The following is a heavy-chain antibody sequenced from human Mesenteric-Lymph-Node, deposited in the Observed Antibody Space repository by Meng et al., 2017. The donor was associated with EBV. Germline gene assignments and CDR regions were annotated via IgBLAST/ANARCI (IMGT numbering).Heavy chain of an antibody. J-gene: IGHJ4*02. V-gene: IGHV4-31*11. Sequence: QVPLQESGPGLAKPSQTLSLNCGVSGDSISGGGYYWSWIRQPPGKGLEWIGYISYSGNTYYNTSLKSRLTISLDTSKNQFFLNLNSVTAADTAVYYCARGREYSWGYWGQGTLVTVSS. CDR1: GDSISGGGYY. CDR3: ARGREYSWGY. D-gene: IGHD4-11*01. CDR2: ISYSGNT.